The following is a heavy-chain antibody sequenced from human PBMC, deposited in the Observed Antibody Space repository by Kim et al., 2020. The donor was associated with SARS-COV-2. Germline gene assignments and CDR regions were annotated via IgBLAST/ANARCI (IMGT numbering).Heavy chain of an antibody. CDR2: ISSSGSNI. CDR3: AVEMATYYYYYYGMDD. V-gene: IGHV3-48*03. Sequence: GGSLRLSCAASGFTFSSYEMNWVRQAPGKGLEWVSYISSSGSNIYYADSVKGRFTISRDNAKNSLYLQMNSLRAEDTAVYYCAVEMATYYYYYYGMDDWGQGTTVTVSS. J-gene: IGHJ6*02. CDR1: GFTFSSYE. D-gene: IGHD5-12*01.